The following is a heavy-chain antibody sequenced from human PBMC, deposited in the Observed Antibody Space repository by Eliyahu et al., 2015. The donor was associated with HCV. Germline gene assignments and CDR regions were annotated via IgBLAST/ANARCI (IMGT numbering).Heavy chain of an antibody. D-gene: IGHD3-16*01. J-gene: IGHJ6*03. CDR2: IYSGGTT. V-gene: IGHV3-66*02. CDR3: ARDPNYYDSDTYFHSHYMDV. CDR1: GFTVSSNY. Sequence: EVQLVESGGDLVQPGGSLRLSCAASGFTVSSNYMGWVRQAPGKGLEWVSVIYSGGTTYYADSVKGRFTISRDNSRNTLFLQMNSLRAEDTAVYYCARDPNYYDSDTYFHSHYMDVWGKGTTVTVSS.